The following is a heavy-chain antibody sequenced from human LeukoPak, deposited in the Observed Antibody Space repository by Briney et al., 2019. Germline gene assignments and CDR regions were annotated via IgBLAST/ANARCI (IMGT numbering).Heavy chain of an antibody. CDR3: ARAVAGDYYFDY. Sequence: GGSLRLSCAASGFTFSSYWMHWVRQAPGKGLVWVSRINSDGSSTSYADSVKGRFTISRDNAKNTLYLQMNSLRAEDTAVYYCARAVAGDYYFDYWGQGTLVTVSS. D-gene: IGHD6-19*01. J-gene: IGHJ4*02. CDR1: GFTFSSYW. V-gene: IGHV3-74*01. CDR2: INSDGSST.